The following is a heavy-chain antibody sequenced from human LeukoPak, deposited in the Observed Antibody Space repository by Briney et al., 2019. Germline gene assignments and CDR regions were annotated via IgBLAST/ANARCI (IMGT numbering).Heavy chain of an antibody. CDR2: ISSSSSVI. J-gene: IGHJ4*02. CDR1: EFTFNTYA. CDR3: ARDPKYSDSSVQRPGPDYYFDY. Sequence: GGSLRLSCAASEFTFNTYAMSWVRQAPGKGLEWVSYISSSSSVIYYADSVKGRFTISRDNAKNSLYLPMNSLRDEDTVVYYCARDPKYSDSSVQRPGPDYYFDYWGQGTLVTVPS. D-gene: IGHD3-22*01. V-gene: IGHV3-48*02.